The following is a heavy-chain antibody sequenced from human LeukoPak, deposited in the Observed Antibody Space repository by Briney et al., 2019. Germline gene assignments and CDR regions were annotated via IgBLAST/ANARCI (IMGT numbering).Heavy chain of an antibody. V-gene: IGHV4-31*03. CDR2: IYYSGST. CDR3: ARGYEETGAFDI. Sequence: SETLSLTCTVSGGSISSGGYYWSWIRQHPGKGLEWIGYIYYSGSTYYNPSLKSRVTISVDTSKNQFSLKLSSVTAADTAVYYCARGYEETGAFDIWGQGTMVTVSS. J-gene: IGHJ3*02. D-gene: IGHD3-3*01. CDR1: GGSISSGGYY.